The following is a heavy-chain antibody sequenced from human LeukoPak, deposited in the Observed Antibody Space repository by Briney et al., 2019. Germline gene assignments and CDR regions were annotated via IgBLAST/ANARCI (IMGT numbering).Heavy chain of an antibody. J-gene: IGHJ5*02. CDR1: GYTFTGYY. Sequence: ASVKVSCKASGYTFTGYYVHWVRQAPGQGLEWMGWINPNSGGTNYAQKFQGRVTMTRDTSISTAYMELSRLRSDDAAVYYCARAPYYYGSGRFANWFDPWGQGTLVTVSS. CDR2: INPNSGGT. CDR3: ARAPYYYGSGRFANWFDP. D-gene: IGHD3-10*01. V-gene: IGHV1-2*02.